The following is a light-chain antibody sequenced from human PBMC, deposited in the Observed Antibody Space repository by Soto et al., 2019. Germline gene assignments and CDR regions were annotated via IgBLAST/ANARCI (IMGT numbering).Light chain of an antibody. Sequence: QSVLTQPASVSGCAGQSIAISCAGSSSDVGIYNYVSWYQQHPGKVPKLIIYEVTSRPSGVSIRFSGSKSGNTASLTISGLQPEDEADYYCSSYTTSSTRVFGTGTKVTVL. CDR1: SSDVGIYNY. CDR3: SSYTTSSTRV. CDR2: EVT. J-gene: IGLJ1*01. V-gene: IGLV2-14*01.